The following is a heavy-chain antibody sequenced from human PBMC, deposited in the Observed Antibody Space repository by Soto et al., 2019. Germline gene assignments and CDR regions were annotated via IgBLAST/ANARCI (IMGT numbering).Heavy chain of an antibody. CDR3: ARVGDSYDYGDYYAFDI. D-gene: IGHD4-17*01. Sequence: QVQLVQSGAEVKKPGASVKVSCKASGYTFTSYYMHWVRQAPGQGLEWMGIINPSGGSTSYAQKFKGRVTMSRDTSTSTVYRELSSLRSEATAVYYCARVGDSYDYGDYYAFDIWGQGTMVTVSS. CDR2: INPSGGST. CDR1: GYTFTSYY. J-gene: IGHJ3*02. V-gene: IGHV1-46*03.